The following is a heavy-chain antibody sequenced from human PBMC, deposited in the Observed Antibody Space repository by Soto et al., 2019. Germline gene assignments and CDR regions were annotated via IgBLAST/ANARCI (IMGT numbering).Heavy chain of an antibody. V-gene: IGHV3-30-3*01. CDR1: GFTFSSYA. Sequence: QVQLVESGGGVVQPGRSLRLSCAASGFTFSSYAMHWVRQAPGKGLEWVAVISYDGSNKYYADSVKGRFTISRDNSKNTLYLQMNSLRAEDTAVYYCARDCSGGSCPNDYWGQGTLVTVSS. CDR2: ISYDGSNK. J-gene: IGHJ4*02. D-gene: IGHD2-15*01. CDR3: ARDCSGGSCPNDY.